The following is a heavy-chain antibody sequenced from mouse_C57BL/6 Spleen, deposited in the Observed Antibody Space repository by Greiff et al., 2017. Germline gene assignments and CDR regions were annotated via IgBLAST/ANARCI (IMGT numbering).Heavy chain of an antibody. D-gene: IGHD1-1*01. CDR3: ARERITTVVLDY. V-gene: IGHV1-82*01. Sequence: QVQLQQSGPELVKPGASVKISCKASGYAFSSSWMNWVKQRPGKGLEWIGRIYPGDGDTNYNGKFKGKATLTADKSSSTAYMQLSSLTSEDSAVYFCARERITTVVLDYWGQGTTLTVSS. J-gene: IGHJ2*01. CDR2: IYPGDGDT. CDR1: GYAFSSSW.